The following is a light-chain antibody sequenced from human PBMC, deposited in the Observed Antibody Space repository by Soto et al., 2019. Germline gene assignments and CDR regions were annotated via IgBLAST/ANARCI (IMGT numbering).Light chain of an antibody. Sequence: QSVLTQPASVSLSPGQSITFSGTGTSSDIGVYNYVSWYQQHPGKAPKLMIYEVNNRPSGVSNRFSGSKSGNTASLTISGLQAEDEADYYCSSYTTSNTYVFGTGTKVTVL. CDR3: SSYTTSNTYV. J-gene: IGLJ1*01. V-gene: IGLV2-14*01. CDR2: EVN. CDR1: SSDIGVYNY.